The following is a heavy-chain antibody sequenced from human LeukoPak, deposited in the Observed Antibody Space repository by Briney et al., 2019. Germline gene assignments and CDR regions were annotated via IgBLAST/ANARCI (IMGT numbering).Heavy chain of an antibody. Sequence: SETLSLTCTVSGGSISSYYWSWIRQPPGKGLEWIGYIYYSGSTNYNPSLKIRVTISVDASKNQFSLKLSSVTAADTAVYYCARSPWVVVPAAIRIEITGIPYWFDPWGQGTLVTVSS. D-gene: IGHD2-2*01. CDR2: IYYSGST. V-gene: IGHV4-59*08. CDR1: GGSISSYY. J-gene: IGHJ5*02. CDR3: ARSPWVVVPAAIRIEITGIPYWFDP.